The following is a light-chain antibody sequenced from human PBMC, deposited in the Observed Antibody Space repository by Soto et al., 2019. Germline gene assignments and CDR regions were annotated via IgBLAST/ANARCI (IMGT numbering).Light chain of an antibody. J-gene: IGLJ2*01. CDR3: QSYDSSLSVV. V-gene: IGLV1-40*01. CDR2: GNS. CDR1: SSNIGAGYD. Sequence: QSVLTQPPSVSGAPGQRVTISCTGSSSNIGAGYDVHWYQQLPGTAPKLLIYGNSNRPSGVPDRFSGSKSGTSASLAITGLLAEDEADDYCQSYDSSLSVVFGGGTKLTVL.